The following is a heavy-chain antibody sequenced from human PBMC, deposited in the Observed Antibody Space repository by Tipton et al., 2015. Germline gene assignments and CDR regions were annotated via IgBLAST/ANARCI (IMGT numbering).Heavy chain of an antibody. V-gene: IGHV3-23*01. D-gene: IGHD5-18*01. J-gene: IGHJ6*02. CDR3: AKDLDCGYSCYYYYYGMDV. Sequence: GSLRLSCAASGFTFSSYAMSWVRQAPGKGLEWVSAISGSGGSTYYADSVKGRFTISRDNSKNTLYLQMNSLRAEDTAVYYCAKDLDCGYSCYYYYYGMDVWGQGTTVTVSS. CDR1: GFTFSSYA. CDR2: ISGSGGST.